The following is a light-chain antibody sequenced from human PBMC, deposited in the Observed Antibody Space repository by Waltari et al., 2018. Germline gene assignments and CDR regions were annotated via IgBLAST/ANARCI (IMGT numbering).Light chain of an antibody. Sequence: QSALTQPASVSGSPGQSISISCTGTSSDVGNYNLVSWYQHHPGKAPKLMIYEVAKRPSGVSFRFSCSKSGNPASLTISGLQADDEAVYYCCSYAGRGTFVFASGTKVTVL. J-gene: IGLJ1*01. CDR2: EVA. V-gene: IGLV2-23*02. CDR3: CSYAGRGTFV. CDR1: SSDVGNYNL.